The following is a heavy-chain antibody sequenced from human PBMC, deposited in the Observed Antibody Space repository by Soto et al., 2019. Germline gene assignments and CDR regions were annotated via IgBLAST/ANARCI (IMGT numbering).Heavy chain of an antibody. V-gene: IGHV3-48*01. Sequence: EVQLVESGGGLVQPGGSLRLSCAASGFTFSSYSMNWVRQAPGKGLEWVSYISSSSSTIYYADSVKGRFTISRDNAKNSLYLQMNSLRAEDTAVYYCAGDIVVVPAAADSDYWGQGTLVTVSS. CDR1: GFTFSSYS. D-gene: IGHD2-2*01. CDR3: AGDIVVVPAAADSDY. J-gene: IGHJ4*02. CDR2: ISSSSSTI.